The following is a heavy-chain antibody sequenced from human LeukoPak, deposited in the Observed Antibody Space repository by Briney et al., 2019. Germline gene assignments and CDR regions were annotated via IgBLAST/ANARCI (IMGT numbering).Heavy chain of an antibody. CDR1: GGSLSNNNYY. Sequence: PSETLSLTCTVSGGSLSNNNYYWAWIGQPPGKGLECIGSIYYSGSPYYNPSLKSRVTISVDTSKNQFSLRLSSVTAADTAVYYCATWRTAKTGFDYWGQGTLVTVSS. CDR2: IYYSGSP. CDR3: ATWRTAKTGFDY. D-gene: IGHD1-1*01. J-gene: IGHJ4*02. V-gene: IGHV4-39*01.